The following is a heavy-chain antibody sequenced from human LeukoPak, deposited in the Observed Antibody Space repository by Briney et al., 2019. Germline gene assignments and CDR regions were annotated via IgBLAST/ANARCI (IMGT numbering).Heavy chain of an antibody. J-gene: IGHJ4*02. V-gene: IGHV3-7*01. CDR3: ARRGGSSSRRSPIDY. CDR1: GFTFSDYW. Sequence: GRSLRLSCTASGFTFSDYWMTWVRQAPGKGPEWVANIKQDGSQRYYVDSVRGRFTISRDNAKNSLFLQMNGLRAEDTAVYYCARRGGSSSRRSPIDYWGQGTLVTVSS. D-gene: IGHD6-6*01. CDR2: IKQDGSQR.